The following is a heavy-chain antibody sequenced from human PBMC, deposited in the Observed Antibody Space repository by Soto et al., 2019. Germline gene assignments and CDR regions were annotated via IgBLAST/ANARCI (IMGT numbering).Heavy chain of an antibody. CDR3: AYSCGFDCHSEFIY. V-gene: IGHV3-23*01. Sequence: EVQLLESGGGLVQPGGSLRLSCAASGFTFSNYAMSWVRQAPGKGLEWVSGISGGGGSSYYADSVKGRFTISRDNTKNTLYLQMTSLSGEEAAVYYCAYSCGFDCHSEFIYWSQGTLVIVSP. CDR1: GFTFSNYA. CDR2: ISGGGGSS. J-gene: IGHJ4*02. D-gene: IGHD3-9*01.